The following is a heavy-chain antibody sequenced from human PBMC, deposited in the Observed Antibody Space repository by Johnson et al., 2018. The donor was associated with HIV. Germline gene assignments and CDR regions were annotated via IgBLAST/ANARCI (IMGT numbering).Heavy chain of an antibody. J-gene: IGHJ3*02. CDR3: AKDPVVTRAFDI. Sequence: VQLVESGGGLVQPGGSLRLSCAASGFIFSSYWMHWVRQAPGKGLVWVSHINTDGTAVYAAPVKDRFTISRDNSKNTQYLQMNSLRAEDTAVYYGAKDPVVTRAFDIWCQGTMVTVSS. V-gene: IGHV3-74*03. CDR1: GFIFSSYW. D-gene: IGHD4-23*01. CDR2: INTDGTA.